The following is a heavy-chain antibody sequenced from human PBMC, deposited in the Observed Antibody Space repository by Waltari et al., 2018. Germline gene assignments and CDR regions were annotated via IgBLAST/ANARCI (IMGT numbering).Heavy chain of an antibody. Sequence: EVQLVESGGDLVQPGGSLRLSCTASGFAFRIFAMSWVRQAPGKGLEWVSGIIGNAERTYYADAVKGRFTISRDNSKEKLYLQMNSLRVEDTAVYFCAKDVTPDSRYDIDYWGQGTLVTVSS. CDR2: IIGNAERT. D-gene: IGHD5-12*01. CDR1: GFAFRIFA. J-gene: IGHJ4*02. V-gene: IGHV3-23*04. CDR3: AKDVTPDSRYDIDY.